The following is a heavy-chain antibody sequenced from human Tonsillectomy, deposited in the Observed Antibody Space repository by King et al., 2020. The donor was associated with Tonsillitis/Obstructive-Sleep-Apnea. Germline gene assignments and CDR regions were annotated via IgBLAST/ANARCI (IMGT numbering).Heavy chain of an antibody. CDR3: ARGYSGSGNAFDI. Sequence: VPLQESGPGLLKPSGTLSLTCAVSGGSINSTNWWSWVRQPPGKGLEWIGEIYHTGSANYNSSLRHRVTISVDKSKNQFSLKVYSVTAADTAAYYCARGYSGSGNAFDIWGQGTMVTVSS. V-gene: IGHV4-4*02. D-gene: IGHD3-10*01. CDR1: GGSINSTNW. CDR2: IYHTGSA. J-gene: IGHJ3*02.